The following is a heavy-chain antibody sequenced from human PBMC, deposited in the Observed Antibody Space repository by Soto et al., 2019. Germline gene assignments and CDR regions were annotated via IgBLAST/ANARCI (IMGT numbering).Heavy chain of an antibody. CDR2: ISGTGATS. CDR1: GFDSTEYA. CDR3: VSDTLTPWRYYGLEI. V-gene: IGHV3-23*01. D-gene: IGHD5-18*01. Sequence: KLLQSGGGFVQPGGSLGLSCAASGFDSTEYALSWVRQAPGKGLEWVSGISGTGATSYYADSVKGRFSISRDKSRNSVSLLMNSLSADDTAIDFCVSDTLTPWRYYGLEIWGQGTTVTVS. J-gene: IGHJ6*02.